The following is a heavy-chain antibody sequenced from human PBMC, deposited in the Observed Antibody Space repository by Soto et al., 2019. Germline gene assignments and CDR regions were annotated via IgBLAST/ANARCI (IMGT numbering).Heavy chain of an antibody. CDR1: GFTFSGYG. Sequence: GGSLRLSCAASGFTFSGYGMHWVRQAPGKGLEWVAVIWYDGSRKFYADSVKGRFTISRDNSKNTLYLQMNSLRAEDTAVYYCARDQLGSGSYYNYYYGMDVWGQGTTVTVSS. J-gene: IGHJ6*02. V-gene: IGHV3-33*01. CDR2: IWYDGSRK. CDR3: ARDQLGSGSYYNYYYGMDV. D-gene: IGHD3-10*01.